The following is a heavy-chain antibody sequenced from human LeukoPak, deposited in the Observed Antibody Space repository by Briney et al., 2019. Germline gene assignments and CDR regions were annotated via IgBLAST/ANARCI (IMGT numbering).Heavy chain of an antibody. D-gene: IGHD3-10*01. CDR1: GYTFTSYA. CDR2: INAGNGNT. CDR3: ARDGVAYGSGSYYDDYYYYGMDV. J-gene: IGHJ6*02. V-gene: IGHV1-3*01. Sequence: ASVKVSCKASGYTFTSYAMHWVRQAPGQRLEWMGWINAGNGNTKYSQKFQGRVTITRDTSTSTVYMELSSLRSEDTAVYYCARDGVAYGSGSYYDDYYYYGMDVWGQGTTVTVSS.